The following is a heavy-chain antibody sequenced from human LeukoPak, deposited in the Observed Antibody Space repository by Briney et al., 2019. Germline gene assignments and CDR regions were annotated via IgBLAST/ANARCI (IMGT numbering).Heavy chain of an antibody. CDR2: IRYDGSNK. D-gene: IGHD2-21*01. Sequence: PAGGSLRLSCAASGLTFSSYGMHWVRQAPGKGLEWVAFIRYDGSNKYYADSVKGRFTISRDNSKNTLYLQMNSLRAEDTAVYYCAKDLGVGVRDPLDYWGQGILVTVSS. CDR3: AKDLGVGVRDPLDY. J-gene: IGHJ4*02. V-gene: IGHV3-30*02. CDR1: GLTFSSYG.